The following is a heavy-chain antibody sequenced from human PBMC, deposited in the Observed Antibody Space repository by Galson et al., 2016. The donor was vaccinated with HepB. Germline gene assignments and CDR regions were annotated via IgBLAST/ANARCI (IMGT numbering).Heavy chain of an antibody. CDR2: IYAGDSET. J-gene: IGHJ3*02. D-gene: IGHD2-2*01. Sequence: QSGAEVKKPEESLKISCKTSGYTFNTYWIGWVRQISGKGLEWMGLIYAGDSETRYSPSFQGQVTSSADKSTRTAYLQWPSLKTSDSAIYYYPGNFSSRWSDPGLDIWDQGTKVTVSS. CDR3: PGNFSSRWSDPGLDI. CDR1: GYTFNTYW. V-gene: IGHV5-51*01.